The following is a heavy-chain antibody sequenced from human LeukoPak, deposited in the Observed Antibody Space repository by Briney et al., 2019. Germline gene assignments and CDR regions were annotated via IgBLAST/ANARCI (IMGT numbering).Heavy chain of an antibody. V-gene: IGHV4-4*09. D-gene: IGHD2-21*02. CDR3: ARLFGYFGGDCYSGDDY. CDR2: TYKTVST. Sequence: PSETLSLTCTVSGGSISSYYWRWIRQPPGKGLEWIGYTYKTVSTNYNPSLKSRVTISADTSENQFSLKLSSVTAADTAVYYCARLFGYFGGDCYSGDDYWGQGILVTVSS. CDR1: GGSISSYY. J-gene: IGHJ4*02.